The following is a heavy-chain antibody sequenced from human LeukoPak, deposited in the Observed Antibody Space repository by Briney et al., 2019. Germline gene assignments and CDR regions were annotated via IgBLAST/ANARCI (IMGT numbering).Heavy chain of an antibody. CDR2: IYYSGST. V-gene: IGHV4-61*01. CDR3: AREILGYYDNYFDY. J-gene: IGHJ4*02. D-gene: IGHD3-22*01. CDR1: GGSVSSGSSY. Sequence: PSETLSLTCTVSGGSVSSGSSYWSWIRQPPGKGREWIGYIYYSGSTNSNPALKRRVHIPVDASKHQFSLKLSSVTAADTAVYYCAREILGYYDNYFDYWGQGTLVTVSS.